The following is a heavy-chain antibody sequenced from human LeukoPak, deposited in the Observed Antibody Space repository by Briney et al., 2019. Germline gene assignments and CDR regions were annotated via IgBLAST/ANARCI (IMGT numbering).Heavy chain of an antibody. CDR3: AKVPWILLWIHYFDY. CDR2: ISGSGDST. CDR1: GFTFSSYA. D-gene: IGHD5-18*01. V-gene: IGHV3-23*01. J-gene: IGHJ4*02. Sequence: GGSLRLSCAASGFTFSSYAMSWVRQAPGKGLEWVSAISGSGDSTNYADSVKGRFTIARDNSKNTLYLQMNSLRAEDTAVYYCAKVPWILLWIHYFDYWGQGTLVTVSS.